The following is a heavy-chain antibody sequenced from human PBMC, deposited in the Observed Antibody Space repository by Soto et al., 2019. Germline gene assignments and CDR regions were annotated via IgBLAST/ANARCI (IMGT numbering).Heavy chain of an antibody. CDR3: ARVYGDSPSYYYYYGMDV. D-gene: IGHD4-17*01. CDR2: ISSSGSTI. J-gene: IGHJ6*02. V-gene: IGHV3-11*01. CDR1: GFTFSDYY. Sequence: PGGSLRLSCAASGFTFSDYYMSWIRQAPGKGLEWVSYISSSGSTIYYADSVKGRFTISRDNAKNSLYLQMNSLRAEDTAVYYCARVYGDSPSYYYYYGMDVWGQGTTVTVSS.